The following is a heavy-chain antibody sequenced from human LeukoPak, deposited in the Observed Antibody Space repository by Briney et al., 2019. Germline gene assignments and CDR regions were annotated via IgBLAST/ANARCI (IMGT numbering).Heavy chain of an antibody. Sequence: ASVKVSCKASGYTFTSYGISWVRQAPGQGLEWMGWISAYNGNTNYAQKLQGRVTMTTDTSTSTAYTELRSLRSDDTAVYYCARDPYSSSRYYYYGMDVWGQGTTVTVSS. CDR3: ARDPYSSSRYYYYGMDV. CDR2: ISAYNGNT. J-gene: IGHJ6*02. D-gene: IGHD6-13*01. V-gene: IGHV1-18*01. CDR1: GYTFTSYG.